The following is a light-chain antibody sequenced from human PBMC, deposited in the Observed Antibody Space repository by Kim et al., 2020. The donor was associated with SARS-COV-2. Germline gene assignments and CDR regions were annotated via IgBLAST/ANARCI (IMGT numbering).Light chain of an antibody. CDR2: EDI. V-gene: IGLV6-57*04. CDR3: QSYDSTNHVV. Sequence: NFMLTQPHSVSESPGKTVTISCTRSSGRIASNFVQWYQQRPGSAPTTVIYEDILRPSGVPDRFSGSIDRSSNSASLIISGLKTGDEADYHCQSYDSTNHVVFGGGTKLTVL. CDR1: SGRIASNF. J-gene: IGLJ2*01.